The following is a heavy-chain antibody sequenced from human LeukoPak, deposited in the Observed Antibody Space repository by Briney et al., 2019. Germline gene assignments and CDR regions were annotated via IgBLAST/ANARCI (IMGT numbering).Heavy chain of an antibody. CDR3: TRGRGLGGKTYYYDSSGYYLPDY. CDR2: MYYSGST. CDR1: SGSISNSSYY. J-gene: IGHJ4*02. Sequence: SETLSLTCSVSSGSISNSSYYWGWIRQPPGKGLQWIGSMYYSGSTYYNPSLKSRVSISVDTSNNQFSLRLSSVTAADTAVYYCTRGRGLGGKTYYYDSSGYYLPDYWGQGTLVTVSS. V-gene: IGHV4-39*07. D-gene: IGHD3-22*01.